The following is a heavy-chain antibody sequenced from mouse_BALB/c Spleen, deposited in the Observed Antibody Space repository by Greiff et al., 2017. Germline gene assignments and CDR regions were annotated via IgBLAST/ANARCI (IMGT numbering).Heavy chain of an antibody. J-gene: IGHJ4*01. Sequence: VQLVESGPELVKPGASVKISCKGSGYTFTDYAMHWVKQSHAKSLEWIGVISTYYGDASYNQKFKGKATMTVDKSSSTAYMELARLTSEDSAIYYCARARSQYYYAMDYWGQGTSVTVSS. CDR1: GYTFTDYA. CDR3: ARARSQYYYAMDY. CDR2: ISTYYGDA. D-gene: IGHD3-1*01. V-gene: IGHV1-67*01.